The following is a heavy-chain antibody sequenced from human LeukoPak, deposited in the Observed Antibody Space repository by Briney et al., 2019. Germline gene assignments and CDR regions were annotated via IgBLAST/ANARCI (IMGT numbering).Heavy chain of an antibody. CDR1: GGSFSGYY. J-gene: IGHJ4*02. CDR3: ARAIDFDY. D-gene: IGHD3-22*01. CDR2: IHYSGST. Sequence: PSETLSLTCAVYGGSFSGYYWSWIRQPPGKGLEWIGYIHYSGSTNYNPSLKTRVTISLDTSKKQFSLKLTSVTAADTAVYYCARAIDFDYWGQGTLVTVSS. V-gene: IGHV4-59*01.